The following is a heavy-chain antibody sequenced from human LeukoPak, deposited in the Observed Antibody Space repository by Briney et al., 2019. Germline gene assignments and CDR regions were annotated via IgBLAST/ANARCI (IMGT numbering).Heavy chain of an antibody. CDR1: GGSISSSSYY. Sequence: SETLSLTCTVSGGSISSSSYYWGWIRQPPGKGLEWIGSIYYSGSTYYNPSLKSRVTISVDTSKNQFSLNLSSVTAADTAVYYCARDNRYYDILTGYSTRNDYWGQGTLVTVSS. CDR2: IYYSGST. J-gene: IGHJ4*02. V-gene: IGHV4-39*07. CDR3: ARDNRYYDILTGYSTRNDY. D-gene: IGHD3-9*01.